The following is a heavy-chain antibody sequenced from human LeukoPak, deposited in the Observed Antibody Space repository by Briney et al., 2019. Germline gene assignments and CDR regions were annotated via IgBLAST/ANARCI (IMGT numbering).Heavy chain of an antibody. V-gene: IGHV3-30*18. CDR3: AKGWGTLDY. CDR1: GFTFSSYG. Sequence: GRSLRLSCAASGFTFSSYGMHWVRQAPGKGLEWVALISYDGSNKYYADSVKGRFTIPRDNSKNTLYLQMNTLRAEDTAVYYCAKGWGTLDYWGQGTLVTVSS. D-gene: IGHD1-14*01. J-gene: IGHJ4*02. CDR2: ISYDGSNK.